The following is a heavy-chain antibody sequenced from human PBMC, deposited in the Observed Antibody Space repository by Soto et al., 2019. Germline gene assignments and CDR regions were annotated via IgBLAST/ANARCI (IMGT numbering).Heavy chain of an antibody. J-gene: IGHJ4*02. CDR2: ISAYNGNT. CDR1: GYTFTSYG. D-gene: IGHD3-10*01. V-gene: IGHV1-18*01. Sequence: ASVKVSCKASGYTFTSYGISWVRQAPGQGLEWMGWISAYNGNTNYAQKLQGRVTMTTDTSTSTAYMALRSLRSDDTAVYYCARVLTPTRITMVRGVIYFDYWGQGTLVTVSS. CDR3: ARVLTPTRITMVRGVIYFDY.